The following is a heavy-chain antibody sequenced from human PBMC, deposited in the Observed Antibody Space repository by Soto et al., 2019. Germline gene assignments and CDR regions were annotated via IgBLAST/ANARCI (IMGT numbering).Heavy chain of an antibody. CDR2: INHSGST. V-gene: IGHV4-34*01. Sequence: PSETLSLTCAVYGGSFSGYYWSWIRQPPGKGLEWIGEINHSGSTNYNPSLKSRVTMSLDTSKNQFSLKLTSVTAADTAVYYCARGGSNDWQVAFDIWGQGTMVTVSS. CDR3: ARGGSNDWQVAFDI. CDR1: GGSFSGYY. J-gene: IGHJ3*02. D-gene: IGHD3-9*01.